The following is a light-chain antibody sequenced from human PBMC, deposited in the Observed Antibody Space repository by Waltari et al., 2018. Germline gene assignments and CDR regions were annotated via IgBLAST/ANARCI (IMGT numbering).Light chain of an antibody. Sequence: QSALTQPASVSASLGQSITISCPGTGRDIGASDYFSWYQQHPGKAPKLIIFQVSNRPSGVSDRFSASKSGMTASLSISGLRTDDEAIYYCSSYSTSTYPIFGGGTKVTVL. CDR2: QVS. CDR3: SSYSTSTYPI. J-gene: IGLJ2*01. CDR1: GRDIGASDY. V-gene: IGLV2-14*01.